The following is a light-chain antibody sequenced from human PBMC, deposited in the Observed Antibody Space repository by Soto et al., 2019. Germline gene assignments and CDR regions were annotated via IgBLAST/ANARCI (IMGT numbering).Light chain of an antibody. CDR2: EVT. CDR3: TSSTTNIPYV. Sequence: QSALTQPASVSGSPGQSITISCTGTSSDIGTYKYVSWFQHHPGKAPKLMIYEVTNRPSGVSNRFSGSKSGNTASLTISGLRAEDEADYYCTSSTTNIPYVFGTGTKLTVL. V-gene: IGLV2-14*01. CDR1: SSDIGTYKY. J-gene: IGLJ1*01.